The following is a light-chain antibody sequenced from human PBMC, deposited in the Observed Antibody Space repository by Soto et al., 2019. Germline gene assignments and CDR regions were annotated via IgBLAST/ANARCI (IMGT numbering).Light chain of an antibody. J-gene: IGKJ1*01. CDR2: KAS. CDR3: QQYNSYWP. CDR1: QSISSW. Sequence: DIQMTQSPSTLSASVGDRVTITCRASQSISSWLAWYQKKPGKAPKLLIYKASSLQSGVPSRFSGSGSGTEFTLTISSLQPDDFATYYCQQYNSYWPFGHGTKVDIK. V-gene: IGKV1-5*03.